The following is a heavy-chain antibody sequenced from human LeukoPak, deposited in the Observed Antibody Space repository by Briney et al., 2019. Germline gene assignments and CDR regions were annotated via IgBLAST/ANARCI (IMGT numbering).Heavy chain of an antibody. D-gene: IGHD6-19*01. J-gene: IGHJ4*02. CDR3: AKVVSAVAGTTDY. Sequence: GGSLRLSCAASGFIFSSYGMHWVRQAPGKGLEWVAVIYYDGSNKYYADSVKGRFTISRGNSKNTLYLQMNSLRAEDTAVYYCAKVVSAVAGTTDYWGQGTLVTVSS. CDR1: GFIFSSYG. V-gene: IGHV3-30*02. CDR2: IYYDGSNK.